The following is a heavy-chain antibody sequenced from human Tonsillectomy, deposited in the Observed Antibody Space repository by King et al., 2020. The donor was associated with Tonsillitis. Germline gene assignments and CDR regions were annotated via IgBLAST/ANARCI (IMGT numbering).Heavy chain of an antibody. CDR3: ARDRCSDYSCRWYYFMDV. D-gene: IGHD3-22*01. CDR2: MLEVGSHE. Sequence: VQLVESGGGVVQPGGSLRLSCAASGFTFSCYGMLGVRQAPGKGVGWGAVMLEVGSHEDYTDCGKGRFHTSRDNSKNTLFLQMSSLTAEDTGVYYCARDRCSDYSCRWYYFMDVWGKGTTVTVSS. V-gene: IGHV3-33*01. CDR1: GFTFSCYG. J-gene: IGHJ6*03.